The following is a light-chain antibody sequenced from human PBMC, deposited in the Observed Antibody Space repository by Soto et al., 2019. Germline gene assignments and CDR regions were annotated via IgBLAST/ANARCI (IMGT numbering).Light chain of an antibody. CDR3: QQSYSTPRT. CDR1: QSISTY. J-gene: IGKJ2*01. Sequence: DIQMTQSPSSLSASLGDRVTIPCRASQSISTYLNWYQQKPGKAPKLLIYFASSLQSGVPSRFSGSGSGTDFTLTISSLQPEDFATYYCQQSYSTPRTFGQGTKVEIK. CDR2: FAS. V-gene: IGKV1-39*01.